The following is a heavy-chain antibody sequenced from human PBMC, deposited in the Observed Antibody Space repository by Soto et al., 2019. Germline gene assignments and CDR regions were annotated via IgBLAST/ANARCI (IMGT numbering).Heavy chain of an antibody. D-gene: IGHD6-13*01. CDR1: GYTFTSYA. CDR2: INAYNGNT. V-gene: IGHV1-3*01. CDR3: ARSPRKVGGWQQLVPGEDY. Sequence: QVQLVQSGAEVKKPGASVKVSCKASGYTFTSYAMHWVRQAPGQRLEWMGWINAYNGNTNYAQKLQGRVTMTTDTSPSTAYMDLRSLRSDDTAVYYCARSPRKVGGWQQLVPGEDYWGQGTLVTVSS. J-gene: IGHJ4*02.